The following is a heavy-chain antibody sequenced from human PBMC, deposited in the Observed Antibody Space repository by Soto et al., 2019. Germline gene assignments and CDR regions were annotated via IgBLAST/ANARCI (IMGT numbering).Heavy chain of an antibody. CDR2: ISTYNGNT. CDR1: GYTFTNFG. J-gene: IGHJ4*02. V-gene: IGHV1-18*01. CDR3: ARGRTPIGY. D-gene: IGHD2-15*01. Sequence: QVQLVQSGAEVKKPGASVKVSCKTSGYTFTNFGISWVRQAPGQGLEWMGWISTYNGNTNYAQKFQGSVTMTTDTSKSTAYMELRSVRSDDTDVYYFARGRTPIGYWGQGNLVTVSS.